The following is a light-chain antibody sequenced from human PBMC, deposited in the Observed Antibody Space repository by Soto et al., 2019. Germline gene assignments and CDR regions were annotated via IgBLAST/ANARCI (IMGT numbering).Light chain of an antibody. CDR1: QSISSD. V-gene: IGKV3-15*01. CDR3: QQCNNWPYT. J-gene: IGKJ2*01. CDR2: TAS. Sequence: EIVTTQSPATLSVSPGERATLSCRVSQSISSDLAWYQQKPGQAPRLLIYTASARVTGIPARFSGSGSGTEFTLTISSLQSEDFAVYYCQQCNNWPYTFGQGTKLEIK.